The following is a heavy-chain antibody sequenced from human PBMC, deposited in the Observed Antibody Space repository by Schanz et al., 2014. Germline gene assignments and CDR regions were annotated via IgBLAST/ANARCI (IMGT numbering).Heavy chain of an antibody. Sequence: EVQLVESGGGLVQPGGSLRLSCAASGFIFSSYGLHWVRQAPGKGLEWVSALSGSGGSTYYADSVKGRFTISRDNSKNTLYLQMNSLSADDTAVYYCAKDPSHGDYDYYFDYWGQGTLVTVSS. CDR2: LSGSGGST. CDR1: GFIFSSYG. D-gene: IGHD3-22*01. CDR3: AKDPSHGDYDYYFDY. V-gene: IGHV3-23*04. J-gene: IGHJ4*02.